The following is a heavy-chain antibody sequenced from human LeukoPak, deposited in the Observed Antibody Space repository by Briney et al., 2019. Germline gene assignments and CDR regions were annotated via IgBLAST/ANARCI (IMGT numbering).Heavy chain of an antibody. D-gene: IGHD3-16*01. J-gene: IGHJ4*02. CDR3: AKFWGGLDY. V-gene: IGHV3-23*01. CDR1: GFTFSSYG. CDR2: ISGSGGST. Sequence: GGTLRLSCAASGFTFSSYGMSWVRQAPGKGLEWVSAISGSGGSTYYADSVTGRFTISRDNSKFTLYLQMNSLRAEDTAVYYCAKFWGGLDYWGQGTLVTVSS.